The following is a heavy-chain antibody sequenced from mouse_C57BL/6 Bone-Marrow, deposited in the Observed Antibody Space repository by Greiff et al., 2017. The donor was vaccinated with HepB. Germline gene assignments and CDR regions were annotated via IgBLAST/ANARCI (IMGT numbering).Heavy chain of an antibody. CDR1: GFNIKDDY. V-gene: IGHV14-4*01. CDR3: TTRFPWFAY. Sequence: VQLQQSGAELVRPGASVKLSCTASGFNIKDDYMHWVKQSPEQGLEWIGWIDPENGDTEYASKFQGKATITADTSSNTAYLQLSSLTSEDTAVYYCTTRFPWFAYWGQGTLVTVSA. J-gene: IGHJ3*01. CDR2: IDPENGDT.